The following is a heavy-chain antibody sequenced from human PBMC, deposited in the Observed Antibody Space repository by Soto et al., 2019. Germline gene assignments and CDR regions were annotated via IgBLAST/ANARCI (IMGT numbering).Heavy chain of an antibody. CDR2: ISYDGSNK. CDR1: GFTFSSYG. D-gene: IGHD6-19*01. V-gene: IGHV3-30*18. CDR3: AKDRGWLAERYYYGMDV. J-gene: IGHJ6*02. Sequence: QVQLVESGGGVVQPGRSLRLSCAASGFTFSSYGMHWVRQAPGKGLEWVAVISYDGSNKYYADSVKGLFTISRDNSKNTLYLQMNSLRAEDTAVYYCAKDRGWLAERYYYGMDVWGQGTTVTVSS.